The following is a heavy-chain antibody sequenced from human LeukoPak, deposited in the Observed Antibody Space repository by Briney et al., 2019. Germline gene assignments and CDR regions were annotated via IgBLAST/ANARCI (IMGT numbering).Heavy chain of an antibody. Sequence: ASVKVSCKASGYTFTSYYMHWVRQAPGQGLEWMGIINPSGGSTSYAQKFQGRVTMTEDTSTDTAYMELSSLRSEDTAVYYCASIHCPDVLRFLEWPSARDYYYGMDVWGQGTTVTVSS. CDR2: INPSGGST. D-gene: IGHD3-3*01. V-gene: IGHV1-46*01. CDR3: ASIHCPDVLRFLEWPSARDYYYGMDV. J-gene: IGHJ6*02. CDR1: GYTFTSYY.